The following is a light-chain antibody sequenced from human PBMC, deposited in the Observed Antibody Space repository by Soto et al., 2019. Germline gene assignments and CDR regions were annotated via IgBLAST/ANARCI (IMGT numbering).Light chain of an antibody. Sequence: DIQMTQSPSSVSASVGDRVSITCRASQGISNWLAWYQQKPGRAPKLLIYNGSSLQSGVPSRLSSTGSGTDFTLTISSLQAEDVATNYCQQANSFPLTFGGGTKVEIK. J-gene: IGKJ4*02. CDR1: QGISNW. CDR2: NGS. V-gene: IGKV1-12*01. CDR3: QQANSFPLT.